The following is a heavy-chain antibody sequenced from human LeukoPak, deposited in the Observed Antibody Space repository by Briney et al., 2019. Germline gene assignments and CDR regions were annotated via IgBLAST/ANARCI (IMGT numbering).Heavy chain of an antibody. CDR2: IKHDGSEK. V-gene: IGHV3-7*02. CDR3: VRGVGVSRFNYLDS. Sequence: PGGSLRLSCAASGFTFSTYWMSWVRQAPGRGLEWVANIKHDGSEKFYVDSVRGRFTISRDNAKNSLYLQMNSLRAEDTAVYYCVRGVGVSRFNYLDSWGQGTLVIVSS. D-gene: IGHD6-13*01. J-gene: IGHJ4*02. CDR1: GFTFSTYW.